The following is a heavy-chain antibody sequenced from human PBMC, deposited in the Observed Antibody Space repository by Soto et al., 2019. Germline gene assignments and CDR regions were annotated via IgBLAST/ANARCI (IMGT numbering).Heavy chain of an antibody. CDR2: INADNGNT. V-gene: IGHV1-3*01. CDR1: GYIFTRNG. CDR3: ARGSSSTDIAFDH. D-gene: IGHD6-6*01. J-gene: IGHJ4*02. Sequence: ASVKVSCKASGYIFTRNGLHWVRQAPGQRLEWMGWINADNGNTKYSQKFQGTVTITRDTSASTAYMELSSLRSEDTAVYYCARGSSSTDIAFDHWGQGTLV.